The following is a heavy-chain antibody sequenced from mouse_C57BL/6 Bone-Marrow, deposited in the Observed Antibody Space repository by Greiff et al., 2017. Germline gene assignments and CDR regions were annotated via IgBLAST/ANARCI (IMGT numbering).Heavy chain of an antibody. Sequence: VQLQQSGPELVKPGASVKISCKASGYTFTDYYMNWVKQSHGKSLEWIGDINPNNGGTSYNQKFKGKATLTVDKSSSTAYMELRSLTSEDSAVYYCARMMRWLLRGAMDYWGQGTSVTVSS. D-gene: IGHD2-3*01. J-gene: IGHJ4*01. V-gene: IGHV1-26*01. CDR3: ARMMRWLLRGAMDY. CDR1: GYTFTDYY. CDR2: INPNNGGT.